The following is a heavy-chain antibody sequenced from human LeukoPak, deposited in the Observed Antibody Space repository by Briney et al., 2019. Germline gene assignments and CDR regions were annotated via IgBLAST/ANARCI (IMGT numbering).Heavy chain of an antibody. Sequence: SETLSLTCTVSGGSISSYYWSWIRQPPGKGLEWIGEINHSGSTNYNPSLKSRVTISVDTSKNQFSPKLSSVTAADTAVYYCARGSGGWWGQGTLVTVSS. CDR2: INHSGST. CDR1: GGSISSYY. J-gene: IGHJ4*02. V-gene: IGHV4-34*01. CDR3: ARGSGGW. D-gene: IGHD3-10*01.